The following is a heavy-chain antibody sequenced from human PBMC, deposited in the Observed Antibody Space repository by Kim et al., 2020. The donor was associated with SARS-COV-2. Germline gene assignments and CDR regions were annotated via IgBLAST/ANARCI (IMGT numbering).Heavy chain of an antibody. CDR1: GYSISSGYY. V-gene: IGHV4-38-2*02. J-gene: IGHJ4*02. CDR2: IYHSGST. Sequence: SETLSLTCTVSGYSISSGYYWGWIRQPPGRGLEWIGSIYHSGSTYYNPSLKSRVTISVDTSKNQFYLQLSSVTAADTAVYYCARLYYGSGSYGHIDYWGQGTLVTVSS. CDR3: ARLYYGSGSYGHIDY. D-gene: IGHD3-10*01.